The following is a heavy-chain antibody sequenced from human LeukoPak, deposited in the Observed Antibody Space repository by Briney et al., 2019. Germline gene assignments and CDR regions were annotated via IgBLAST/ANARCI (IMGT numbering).Heavy chain of an antibody. J-gene: IGHJ5*02. CDR3: ARSDYYDSSGYPDP. CDR2: INPNSGGT. D-gene: IGHD3-22*01. CDR1: GYTFTGYY. Sequence: GASVKVSCKASGYTFTGYYMHWARQAPGQGIEWMGRINPNSGGTNYAQKFQGRVTMTRDTSISTAYMELSRLRSDDTAVYYCARSDYYDSSGYPDPWGQGTLVTVSS. V-gene: IGHV1-2*06.